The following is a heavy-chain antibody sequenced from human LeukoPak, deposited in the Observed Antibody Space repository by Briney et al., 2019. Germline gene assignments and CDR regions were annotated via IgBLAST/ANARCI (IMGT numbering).Heavy chain of an antibody. J-gene: IGHJ4*02. CDR2: IIPIFGTA. D-gene: IGHD5-12*01. CDR1: GGTFSSYA. V-gene: IGHV1-69*13. Sequence: ASVRVSCKASGGTFSSYAISWVRQAPGQGLEWMGGIIPIFGTANYAQKFQGRVTITADESTSTAYMELSSLRSEDTAVYYCARSGYDNYYFDYWGQGTLVTVSS. CDR3: ARSGYDNYYFDY.